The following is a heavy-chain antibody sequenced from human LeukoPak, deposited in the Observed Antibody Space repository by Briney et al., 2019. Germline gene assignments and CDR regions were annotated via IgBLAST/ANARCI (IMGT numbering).Heavy chain of an antibody. D-gene: IGHD3-3*01. Sequence: SETLSLTCTASGGSISSYYWSWIRQPPGKGLEWIGYIYYSESTNYNPSLKSRVTISVDTSKNQFSLKLSSVTAADTAVYYCARYPAIRITIFGVVIPHDAFDIWGQGTMVTVSS. CDR2: IYYSEST. CDR1: GGSISSYY. V-gene: IGHV4-59*12. J-gene: IGHJ3*02. CDR3: ARYPAIRITIFGVVIPHDAFDI.